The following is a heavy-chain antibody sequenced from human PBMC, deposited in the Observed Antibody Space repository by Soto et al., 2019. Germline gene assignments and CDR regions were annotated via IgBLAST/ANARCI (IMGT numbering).Heavy chain of an antibody. D-gene: IGHD1-1*01. Sequence: ASVKVSCKASGYTFTSYAMHWVRQAPGQRLEWMGWINAGNGNTKYSQKFQGRVTITRDTSASTAYMELSSLRSEDTAVYYCARVSTTGTTWYSYYYGMDVWGQGTTVTVSS. V-gene: IGHV1-3*01. CDR1: GYTFTSYA. CDR2: INAGNGNT. CDR3: ARVSTTGTTWYSYYYGMDV. J-gene: IGHJ6*02.